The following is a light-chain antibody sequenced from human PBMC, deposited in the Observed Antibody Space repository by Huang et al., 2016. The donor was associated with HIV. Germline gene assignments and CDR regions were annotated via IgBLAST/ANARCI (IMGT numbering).Light chain of an antibody. V-gene: IGKV3-20*01. J-gene: IGKJ4*01. CDR1: KAASSDF. CDR2: GPS. CDR3: QQFGYSPFT. Sequence: VVMTQSPGTLALSPGERASLSCRASKAASSDFLAWYKHKPGQAPRLLMSGPSNRATGVPDRFSVSWAGTDFTLIIDRLEPEDFALYYCQQFGYSPFTFGGGTRLEI.